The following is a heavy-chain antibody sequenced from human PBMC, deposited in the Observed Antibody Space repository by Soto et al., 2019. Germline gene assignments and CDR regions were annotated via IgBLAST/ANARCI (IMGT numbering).Heavy chain of an antibody. J-gene: IGHJ4*02. D-gene: IGHD3-10*01. CDR2: IHSSGGS. CDR1: GVSVNNANW. Sequence: SETLSLTCVVSGVSVNNANWWTWVRQPPEKGLERVGEIHSSGGSNYNSSLNGRVTMSFDKSKNHFILNLNSVTAADTAVYYCARHNYGSGITYFDYWGLGTLVTVS. V-gene: IGHV4-4*02. CDR3: ARHNYGSGITYFDY.